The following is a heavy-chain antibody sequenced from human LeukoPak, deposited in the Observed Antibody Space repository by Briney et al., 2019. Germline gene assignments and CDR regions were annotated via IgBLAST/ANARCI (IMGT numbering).Heavy chain of an antibody. V-gene: IGHV4-30-4*01. D-gene: IGHD3-3*02. Sequence: SQTLSLTCTVSGGSISSGDYCWNWIRQPPGKGLEWIGFIYYSGSAYYNPSLKSRVIISVDTSKNQFSLNLSSVTAADTAVYFCARGLARFYGAASDFWGQGTLVTVSS. CDR1: GGSISSGDYC. J-gene: IGHJ4*02. CDR3: ARGLARFYGAASDF. CDR2: IYYSGSA.